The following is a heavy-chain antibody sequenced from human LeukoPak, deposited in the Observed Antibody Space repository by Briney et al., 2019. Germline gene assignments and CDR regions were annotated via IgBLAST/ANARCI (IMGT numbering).Heavy chain of an antibody. V-gene: IGHV3-21*01. D-gene: IGHD2-2*02. J-gene: IGHJ4*02. Sequence: GGSLRLSCAASGFTFSSYSMNWVRQAPGKGLEWVSSISSSSSYIYYADSVKGRFTISRDKAKNSLYLQMNSLRAEDTAVYYCARDSGCSSTSCYTGGDYWGQGTLVTVSS. CDR2: ISSSSSYI. CDR1: GFTFSSYS. CDR3: ARDSGCSSTSCYTGGDY.